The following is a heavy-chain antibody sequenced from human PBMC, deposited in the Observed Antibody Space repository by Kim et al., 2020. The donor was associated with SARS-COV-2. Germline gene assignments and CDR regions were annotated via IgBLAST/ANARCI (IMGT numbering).Heavy chain of an antibody. CDR3: ARERKSSSWDDAFDI. D-gene: IGHD6-13*01. Sequence: DSVKGRFPIPRDTAKNTLYLQMNSLRAEDTAVYYCARERKSSSWDDAFDIWGQGTMVTVSS. V-gene: IGHV3-74*01. J-gene: IGHJ3*02.